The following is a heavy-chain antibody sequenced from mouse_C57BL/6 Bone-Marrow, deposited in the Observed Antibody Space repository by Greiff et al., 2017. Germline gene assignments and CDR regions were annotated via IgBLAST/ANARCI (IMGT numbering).Heavy chain of an antibody. J-gene: IGHJ2*01. CDR1: GYTFTSYW. CDR3: ARRVFITTFDY. V-gene: IGHV1-64*01. CDR2: IHPTSGST. Sequence: QVQLQQPGAELVKPGASVKLSCKASGYTFTSYWMHWVKQRPGQGLEWIGMIHPTSGSTNYNEKFKSKATLTVDKSSSTAYMQLRSLTTEDSAVYYCARRVFITTFDYWGKGTTLTVSS. D-gene: IGHD1-1*01.